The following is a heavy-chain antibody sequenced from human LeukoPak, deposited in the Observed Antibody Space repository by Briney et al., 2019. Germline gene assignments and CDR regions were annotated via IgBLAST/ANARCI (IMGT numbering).Heavy chain of an antibody. CDR2: IYYSWST. D-gene: IGHD2-2*02. J-gene: IGHJ5*02. CDR1: GGSISSGGYY. Sequence: PSETLSLTCTVSGGSISSGGYYWSWIRQHPGKGLEWIGYIYYSWSTYYNPSLKSRVTRSVDTSKNQFSLKLSSVTAADTAVYYCARVGDGYCSSTSCYINWFDPWGQGTLVTVSS. CDR3: ARVGDGYCSSTSCYINWFDP. V-gene: IGHV4-31*03.